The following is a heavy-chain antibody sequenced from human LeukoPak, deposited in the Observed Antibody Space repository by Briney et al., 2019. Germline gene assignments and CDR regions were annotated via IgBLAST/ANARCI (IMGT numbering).Heavy chain of an antibody. CDR3: AKDLGYYDSSGYYSDAFDI. Sequence: RTGGSLRRYCAASGFTFSSYAMSCVRQDLGKGQEWVSAISGSGCSTYYANSVKGRFTIARDNPKDTRYLQINRLRAEDTAVYCCAKDLGYYDSSGYYSDAFDIWGQGTMVTVSS. CDR2: ISGSGCST. V-gene: IGHV3-23*01. D-gene: IGHD3-22*01. CDR1: GFTFSSYA. J-gene: IGHJ3*02.